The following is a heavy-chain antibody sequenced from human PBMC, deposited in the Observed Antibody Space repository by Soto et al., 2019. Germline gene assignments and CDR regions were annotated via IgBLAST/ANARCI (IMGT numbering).Heavy chain of an antibody. V-gene: IGHV3-53*01. CDR2: IYSGTNT. J-gene: IGHJ6*02. D-gene: IGHD3-3*01. Sequence: GGSLRLSCAASGFTFSSYSMNWVRQAPGKGLEWVSLIYSGTNTYYEASVKGRFTISRDNSKNTPYLQMNRLRAEDTAVYYCARASDLLHAYFGMGVWGQGTTVTVSS. CDR1: GFTFSSYS. CDR3: ARASDLLHAYFGMGV.